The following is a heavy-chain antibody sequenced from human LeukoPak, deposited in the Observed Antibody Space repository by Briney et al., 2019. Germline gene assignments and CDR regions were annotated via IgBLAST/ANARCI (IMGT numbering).Heavy chain of an antibody. CDR1: GGSISSYY. J-gene: IGHJ5*02. Sequence: SETLSLTCTVSGGSISSYYWSWIRQPPGKGLEWIGYIYYSGSTNYNPSLKSRVTISVDTSKNQFSLKLSSVTAADTAVYYCARVNGWAYYDFWSAINWFDPWGQGTLVTVSS. D-gene: IGHD3-3*01. CDR3: ARVNGWAYYDFWSAINWFDP. CDR2: IYYSGST. V-gene: IGHV4-59*01.